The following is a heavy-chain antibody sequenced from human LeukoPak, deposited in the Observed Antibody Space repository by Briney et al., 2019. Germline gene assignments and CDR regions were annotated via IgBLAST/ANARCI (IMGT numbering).Heavy chain of an antibody. D-gene: IGHD3-22*01. CDR2: ISGSGTI. J-gene: IGHJ4*02. Sequence: SETLSLTCTVSGGSIHSYWSWIRQPAGKGLEWIGRISGSGTITYNPALQSRLTISIDTSKNQFSLKLSSVAAADTAVYYCASSGYYYDSSGYQTTADYWGQGTLVTVSS. CDR3: ASSGYYYDSSGYQTTADY. V-gene: IGHV4-4*07. CDR1: GGSIHSY.